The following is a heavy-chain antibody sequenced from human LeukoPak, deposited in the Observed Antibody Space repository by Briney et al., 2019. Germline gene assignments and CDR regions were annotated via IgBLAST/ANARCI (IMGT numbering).Heavy chain of an antibody. Sequence: PGGSLRLSCAASGFTFRSFWMTWVRQAPGKGLEWVANIREDGSEKYYVDSVNGRFTISRDNAKNSLSLQINSLRAEDMGVYYYARGRGIGAWGQGTTVT. CDR1: GFTFRSFW. CDR3: ARGRGIGA. V-gene: IGHV3-7*01. CDR2: IREDGSEK. J-gene: IGHJ6*02.